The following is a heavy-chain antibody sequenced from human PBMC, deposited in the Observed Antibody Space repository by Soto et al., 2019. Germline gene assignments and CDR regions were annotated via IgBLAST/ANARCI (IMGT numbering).Heavy chain of an antibody. V-gene: IGHV1-69*02. D-gene: IGHD2-2*02. CDR2: IIPVLGIA. CDR1: GGTFSSYS. Sequence: QVQLVQSGAEVKKPGSSVKVSCKASGGTFSSYSISWVRQAPGQGLEWMGRIIPVLGIANYAQKLQVRVTIIADKSTSTAYMELSSLRTEDTPMYYCARADMIVLDQTYFGLDVWGQGTTVTVSS. J-gene: IGHJ6*02. CDR3: ARADMIVLDQTYFGLDV.